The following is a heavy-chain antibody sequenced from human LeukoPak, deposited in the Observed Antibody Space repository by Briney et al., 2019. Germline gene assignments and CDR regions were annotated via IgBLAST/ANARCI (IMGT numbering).Heavy chain of an antibody. Sequence: ASVKVSCKASGYTFTSYYMHWVRQAPGQGLEWMGIINPSGGSTSYAQKFQGRVTMTRDTSTSTVYMELRSLRSDDTAVYYCARSVVTAIGGYYYYMDVWGKGTTVTISS. D-gene: IGHD2-21*02. CDR1: GYTFTSYY. V-gene: IGHV1-46*01. CDR2: INPSGGST. CDR3: ARSVVTAIGGYYYYMDV. J-gene: IGHJ6*03.